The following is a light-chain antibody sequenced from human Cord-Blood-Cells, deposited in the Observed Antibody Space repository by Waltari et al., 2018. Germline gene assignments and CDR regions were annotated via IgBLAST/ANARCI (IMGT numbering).Light chain of an antibody. CDR1: SSNVGRYNL. CDR2: EGS. V-gene: IGLV2-23*01. CDR3: CSYAGSSNVV. J-gene: IGLJ2*01. Sequence: QSAMTQPASVSGSPGQSTTISSTGTSSNVGRYNLVSWYQQHPGKAPKLMIYEGSKRPSGVSNRFSGSKSGNTASLTISGLQAEDEADYYCCSYAGSSNVVFGGGTKLTVL.